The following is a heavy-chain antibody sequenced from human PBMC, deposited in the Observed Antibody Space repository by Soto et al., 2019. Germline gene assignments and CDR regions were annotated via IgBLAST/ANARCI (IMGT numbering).Heavy chain of an antibody. J-gene: IGHJ4*02. CDR1: GGSISSYY. D-gene: IGHD5-18*01. Sequence: QVQLQESGPGLVKPSETLSLTCTVSGGSISSYYWSWIRQPPGKGLEWIGYIYYSGSTNYNPSLKWRVTLSVDTSKNQFSLKLSSVTAADTAVYYCALGGYSYGKRVLDYWGQGTLVTVSS. CDR2: IYYSGST. V-gene: IGHV4-59*01. CDR3: ALGGYSYGKRVLDY.